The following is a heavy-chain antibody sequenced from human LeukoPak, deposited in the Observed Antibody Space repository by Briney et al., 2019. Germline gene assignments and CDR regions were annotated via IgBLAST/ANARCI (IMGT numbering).Heavy chain of an antibody. CDR3: ARDYFYPMDV. CDR1: GFTFRIYW. J-gene: IGHJ6*02. Sequence: GGSLRLSCEASGFTFRIYWMSWVRQAPGKGLEWVANIKHDGSEKYYVDSVKGRFTISRDNAKNSLYLQMNSLRAEDTAVYYCARDYFYPMDVWGQGTTVTVSS. CDR2: IKHDGSEK. V-gene: IGHV3-7*04.